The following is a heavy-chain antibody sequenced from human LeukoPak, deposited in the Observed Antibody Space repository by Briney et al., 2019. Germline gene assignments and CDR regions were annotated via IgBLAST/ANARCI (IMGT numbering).Heavy chain of an antibody. Sequence: GASVKVSCKASGGTFSSYAISWVRQAPGQGLEWMGGIIPIFGTANYAQKFQGRVTITTDESTSTAYMEPSSLRSEDTAVYYCARSGYSYEFDYWGQGTLVTVSS. CDR1: GGTFSSYA. CDR2: IIPIFGTA. D-gene: IGHD5-18*01. CDR3: ARSGYSYEFDY. V-gene: IGHV1-69*05. J-gene: IGHJ4*02.